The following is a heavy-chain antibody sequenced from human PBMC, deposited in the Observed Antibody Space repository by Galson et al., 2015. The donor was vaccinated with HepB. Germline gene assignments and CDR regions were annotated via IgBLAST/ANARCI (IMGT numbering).Heavy chain of an antibody. Sequence: SVKVSCKASGGTFSSYAISWVRQAPGQGLEWVGRIIPILGIANYAQKFQGRVTITADKSTSTAYMELRSLRSDDTAVYYRARRTAAGTRFAFDIWGQGTMVTVSS. CDR3: ARRTAAGTRFAFDI. J-gene: IGHJ3*02. V-gene: IGHV1-69*04. CDR2: IIPILGIA. CDR1: GGTFSSYA. D-gene: IGHD6-13*01.